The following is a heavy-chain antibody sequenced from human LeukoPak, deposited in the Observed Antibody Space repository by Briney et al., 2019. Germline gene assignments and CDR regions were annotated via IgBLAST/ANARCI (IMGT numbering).Heavy chain of an antibody. CDR1: GYTFTSYY. CDR2: INPSGGST. J-gene: IGHJ3*02. CDR3: ARVRGGSSWSYDAFDI. V-gene: IGHV1-46*01. D-gene: IGHD6-13*01. Sequence: ASVKVSCKASGYTFTSYYIHWVRQAPGQGLEWMGIINPSGGSTSYAQKFQDRVTMTRDTSTSTVYMELSSLRSEDTAVYYCARVRGGSSWSYDAFDIWGQGTMVTVSS.